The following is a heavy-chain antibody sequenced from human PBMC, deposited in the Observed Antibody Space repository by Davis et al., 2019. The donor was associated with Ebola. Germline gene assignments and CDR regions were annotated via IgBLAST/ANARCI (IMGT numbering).Heavy chain of an antibody. V-gene: IGHV4-59*01. D-gene: IGHD4-23*01. CDR2: IYYSGST. J-gene: IGHJ3*02. CDR3: ARKTTVVGVDAFDI. Sequence: PSETLSLTCTVSGGSISSYYWSWIRQPPGKGLEWIGYIYYSGSTNYNPSLKSRVTISVDTSKNQFSLKLSSVTAADTAVYYCARKTTVVGVDAFDIWGQGTMVTVSS. CDR1: GGSISSYY.